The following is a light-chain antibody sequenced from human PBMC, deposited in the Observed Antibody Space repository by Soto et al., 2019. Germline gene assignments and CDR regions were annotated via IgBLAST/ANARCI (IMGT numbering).Light chain of an antibody. CDR1: QSVSSSY. CDR2: GAS. V-gene: IGKV3-20*01. J-gene: IGKJ1*01. Sequence: EIVLTQSPGTLSLSPGERATHSCRASQSVSSSYLAWYQQKPGQAPRLLIYGASSRATGIPDRFSGSGSGTDFTLTISRLEPEDFAVYYCQQYGSSPRTFGQGTKVDIK. CDR3: QQYGSSPRT.